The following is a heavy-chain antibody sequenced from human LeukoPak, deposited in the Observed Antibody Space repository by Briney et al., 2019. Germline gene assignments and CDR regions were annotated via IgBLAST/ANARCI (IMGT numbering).Heavy chain of an antibody. V-gene: IGHV4-39*01. Sequence: TSETLSLTCTVSGGSISSSSYYWGWIRQPPGKGLEWIGSIYYSGSTYYNPSLKSRVTISVDTSKNQFSLKLSSVTAADTAIYYCARRRKVPAPRAGDAFDIWGQGTMVTVSS. D-gene: IGHD2-21*02. CDR3: ARRRKVPAPRAGDAFDI. J-gene: IGHJ3*02. CDR2: IYYSGST. CDR1: GGSISSSSYY.